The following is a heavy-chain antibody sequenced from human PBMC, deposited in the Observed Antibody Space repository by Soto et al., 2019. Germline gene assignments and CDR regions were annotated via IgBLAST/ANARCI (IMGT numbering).Heavy chain of an antibody. CDR1: GFTVSSNY. Sequence: EVQLVESGGGLVQPGGSLRLSCVASGFTVSSNYMRWVRQAPGKGLEWVSVIDSGGSTYYADSVKGRFTISRDNSKNTLYIQINSRRDEDTAVYYCERDSSGYHPVYWGQGSLVTVSS. D-gene: IGHD3-22*01. CDR2: IDSGGST. J-gene: IGHJ4*02. CDR3: ERDSSGYHPVY. V-gene: IGHV3-66*01.